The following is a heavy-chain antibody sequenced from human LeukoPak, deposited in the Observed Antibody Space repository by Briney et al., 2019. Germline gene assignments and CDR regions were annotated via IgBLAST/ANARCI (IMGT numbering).Heavy chain of an antibody. D-gene: IGHD3-16*01. CDR2: ISYDGSNK. CDR3: ARVGTFTYYFDY. V-gene: IGHV3-30*03. Sequence: PGGSLRLSCAASGFTFSSYGMHWVRQAPGKGLEWVAVISYDGSNKYYADSVKGRFTISRDNSKNTLYLQMNSLRAEDTAVYYCARVGTFTYYFDYWGQGTLVTVSS. J-gene: IGHJ4*02. CDR1: GFTFSSYG.